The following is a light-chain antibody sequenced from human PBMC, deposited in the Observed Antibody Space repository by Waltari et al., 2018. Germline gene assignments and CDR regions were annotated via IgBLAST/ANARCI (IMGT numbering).Light chain of an antibody. CDR3: QHYVRLPAT. CDR2: GAS. J-gene: IGKJ1*01. V-gene: IGKV3-20*01. Sequence: EIVLTQSPGRLSSSPGERVTLSCRASQSVSMALAWYQQKPGQAPRLLIFGASNRATGIPDRFSGSGSETDFSLTISRLEPEDFAVYYCQHYVRLPATFGRGTKVEIK. CDR1: QSVSMA.